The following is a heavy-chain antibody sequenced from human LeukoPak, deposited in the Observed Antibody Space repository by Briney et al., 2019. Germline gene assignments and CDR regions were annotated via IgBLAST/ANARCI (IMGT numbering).Heavy chain of an antibody. Sequence: KPSETLSLTCTVSGGSISSYYWSWIRQPPGKGLEWIGYIYYSGSTNYNPSLKSRVTIPVDTSKNQFSLKLSSVTAADTAVYYCARTETYYYDSSGYRYYYYYGMDVWGQGTTVTVSS. V-gene: IGHV4-59*01. CDR1: GGSISSYY. CDR2: IYYSGST. CDR3: ARTETYYYDSSGYRYYYYYGMDV. J-gene: IGHJ6*02. D-gene: IGHD3-22*01.